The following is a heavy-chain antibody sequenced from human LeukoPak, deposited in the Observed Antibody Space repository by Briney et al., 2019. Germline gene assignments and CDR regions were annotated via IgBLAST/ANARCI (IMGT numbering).Heavy chain of an antibody. J-gene: IGHJ4*02. CDR3: TRDHRHLDC. Sequence: GGSLRLSCAASGFTFSDSYMTWVRQAPGKGVEWVAYISGSGHDINYSESAKGRFTISRDNAKNSLYLQMSSLRGEDTAVYYCTRDHRHLDCWGQGTLVTVSS. CDR2: ISGSGHDI. CDR1: GFTFSDSY. V-gene: IGHV3-11*04.